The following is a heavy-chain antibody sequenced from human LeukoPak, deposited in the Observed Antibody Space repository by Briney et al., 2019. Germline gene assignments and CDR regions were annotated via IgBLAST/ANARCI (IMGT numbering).Heavy chain of an antibody. CDR3: TRNWGSDNWFVP. V-gene: IGHV3-53*01. D-gene: IGHD7-27*01. J-gene: IGHJ5*02. CDR2: IYSGGST. CDR1: GFTVSSSY. Sequence: GGSLRLSCAASGFTVSSSYMNWVRQAPGKGLEWVSVIYSGGSTYYADSVKGRFTISRDNSKNTLYLQMNSLRAEDTAVYYCTRNWGSDNWFVPWGQGTLVTVSS.